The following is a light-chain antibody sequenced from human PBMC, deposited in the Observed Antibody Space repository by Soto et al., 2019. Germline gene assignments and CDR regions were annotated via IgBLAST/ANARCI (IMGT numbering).Light chain of an antibody. V-gene: IGKV3-11*01. Sequence: EIVLRQSPATLSLSPGETATLSCRASQNVARPSLAWYQQIPGQAPRLLIYGTFNRATGIPGRFSGSGSGTDFTLTISSLEPEDFAVYYCQQRSHWPPEITFGQGTRLEIK. CDR2: GTF. J-gene: IGKJ5*01. CDR3: QQRSHWPPEIT. CDR1: QNVARPS.